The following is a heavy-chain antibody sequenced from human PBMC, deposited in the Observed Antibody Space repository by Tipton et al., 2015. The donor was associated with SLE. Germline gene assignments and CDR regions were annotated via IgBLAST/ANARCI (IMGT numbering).Heavy chain of an antibody. D-gene: IGHD3-10*01. CDR3: ARDRGMSGPFDI. Sequence: LRLSCAASGVSFDDYGIHWVRQAPGKGLEWVSIIYSGGNTYYADSVKGRFTISRDNSKTTVYLQMNSLRAEDTAVYYCARDRGMSGPFDIWGQGTMVTVSS. CDR1: GVSFDDYG. V-gene: IGHV3-53*01. CDR2: IYSGGNT. J-gene: IGHJ3*02.